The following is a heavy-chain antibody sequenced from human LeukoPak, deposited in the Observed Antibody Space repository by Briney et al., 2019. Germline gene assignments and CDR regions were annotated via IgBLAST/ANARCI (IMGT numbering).Heavy chain of an antibody. CDR3: ARGYDLWSGYNY. V-gene: IGHV4-4*02. CDR1: GGSISSSNW. Sequence: MTSETLSLTCAVSGGSISSSNWWSWVRQPPGKGLEWIGEIYHSGSTNYNPSLKSRVTISVDKSKNQFSLKLSSVTAADTAVYYCARGYDLWSGYNYWGQGTLVTVSS. CDR2: IYHSGST. J-gene: IGHJ4*02. D-gene: IGHD3-3*01.